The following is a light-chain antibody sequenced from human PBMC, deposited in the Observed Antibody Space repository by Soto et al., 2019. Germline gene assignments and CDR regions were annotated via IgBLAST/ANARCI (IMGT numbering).Light chain of an antibody. Sequence: EIVMTQSPATLSVSPGESATLSCRASESVSISLAWYQHKPGQPPRLLIHGACTRASGIPTRFSCSGSGSEFTLTLSSLQSEDSAVYVCQRYQVWHKSTFGPGTKVDIK. CDR2: GAC. CDR3: QRYQVWHKST. CDR1: ESVSIS. J-gene: IGKJ1*01. V-gene: IGKV3D-15*01.